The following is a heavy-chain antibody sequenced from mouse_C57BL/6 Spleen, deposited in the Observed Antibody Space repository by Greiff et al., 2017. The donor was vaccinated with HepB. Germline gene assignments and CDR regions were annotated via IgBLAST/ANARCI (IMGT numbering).Heavy chain of an antibody. CDR1: GYAFTNYL. CDR3: AREAPLLSFAY. D-gene: IGHD2-10*01. J-gene: IGHJ3*01. CDR2: INPGSGGT. V-gene: IGHV1-54*01. Sequence: QVQLQQSGAELVRPGTSVKVSCKASGYAFTNYLIEWVKQRPEKGLEWIGVINPGSGGTNYNEKFKGKATLTADKSSSTAYMKLSSLTSEDSAVYFCAREAPLLSFAYWGQGTLVTVAA.